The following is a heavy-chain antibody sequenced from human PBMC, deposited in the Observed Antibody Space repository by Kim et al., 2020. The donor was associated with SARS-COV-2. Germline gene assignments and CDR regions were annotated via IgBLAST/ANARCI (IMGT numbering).Heavy chain of an antibody. CDR2: ISGSGGTT. CDR1: GFTFKTYA. CDR3: TKVMSSWTRCFDY. J-gene: IGHJ4*02. D-gene: IGHD6-13*01. Sequence: GGSLRLSCEASGFTFKTYAMTWVRQAPGKGLEWVSTISGSGGTTNYADSVKGRFTISRDNSKNTLFLQMHSLRAEDTAVYYCTKVMSSWTRCFDYWGQGT. V-gene: IGHV3-23*01.